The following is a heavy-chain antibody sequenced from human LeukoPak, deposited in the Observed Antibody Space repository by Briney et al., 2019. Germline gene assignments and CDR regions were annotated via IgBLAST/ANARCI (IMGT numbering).Heavy chain of an antibody. CDR2: ITPIFGEA. J-gene: IGHJ4*02. CDR3: ARNSRVASTSGLNY. Sequence: SVKVSCKVSGGTFSSYPISWVRQAPGQGLEWMGEITPIFGEAQNAEKFQGRVTITADEPTSTVYMELTSLRLDDTAMYYCARNSRVASTSGLNYWGQGTLATVSS. CDR1: GGTFSSYP. D-gene: IGHD5-12*01. V-gene: IGHV1-69*13.